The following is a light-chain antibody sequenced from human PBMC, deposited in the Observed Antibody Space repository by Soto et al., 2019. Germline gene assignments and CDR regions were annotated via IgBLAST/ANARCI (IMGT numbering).Light chain of an antibody. CDR1: SGHSSYA. V-gene: IGLV4-69*01. J-gene: IGLJ3*02. Sequence: QAVVTQSPPASASLGASVKLTCTLSSGHSSYAIAWHQQQPEKGPRYLMKLNSDGSHSKGDGIPDRFSGSSSGAERYLTISSLQSEDEADYYCQTWGTGIRVFGGGTKLTV. CDR2: LNSDGSH. CDR3: QTWGTGIRV.